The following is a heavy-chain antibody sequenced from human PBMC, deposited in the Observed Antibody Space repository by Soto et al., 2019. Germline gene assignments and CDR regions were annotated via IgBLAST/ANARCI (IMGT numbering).Heavy chain of an antibody. Sequence: QGTLKESGPPLVKPTQTLTLTCSFSGFSLTTSGVGVGWIRQSPGKALEWLALIYWSGDEHYRPSLKSRLSIFKDTSKNHVVLIMTDMDPVDTATYYCARGLATLPVFAFDIWGQGTMVTVSS. CDR2: IYWSGDE. CDR1: GFSLTTSGVG. D-gene: IGHD6-6*01. CDR3: ARGLATLPVFAFDI. J-gene: IGHJ3*02. V-gene: IGHV2-5*01.